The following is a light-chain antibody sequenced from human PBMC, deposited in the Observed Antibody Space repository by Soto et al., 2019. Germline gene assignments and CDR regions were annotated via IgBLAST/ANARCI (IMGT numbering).Light chain of an antibody. CDR1: QSVSSSY. CDR2: GAS. J-gene: IGKJ3*01. Sequence: EIVLTQSPGTLSLSPGERATLSCRTSQSVSSSYLAWYQHKPGQAPRLLIYGASSRATGIPDRFSGSGSGTDFTLTISRLEPEDFAVYYCQHYNNWPRGFGPGTKVDIK. V-gene: IGKV3-20*01. CDR3: QHYNNWPRG.